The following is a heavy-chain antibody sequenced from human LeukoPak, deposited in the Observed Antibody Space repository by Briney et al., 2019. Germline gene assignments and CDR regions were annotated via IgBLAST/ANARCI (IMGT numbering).Heavy chain of an antibody. CDR2: INHSGST. V-gene: IGHV4-34*01. J-gene: IGHJ6*03. CDR3: ARGLADAFDWLLHYYYMDV. CDR1: GGSFSGYY. D-gene: IGHD3-9*01. Sequence: PSETLSLTCAVYGGSFSGYYWSWIRQPPGKGLEWIGEINHSGSTNYNPSLKSRVTISVDTSKNQFSLKLSSVTAADTAVYYCARGLADAFDWLLHYYYMDVWGKGTTVTVSS.